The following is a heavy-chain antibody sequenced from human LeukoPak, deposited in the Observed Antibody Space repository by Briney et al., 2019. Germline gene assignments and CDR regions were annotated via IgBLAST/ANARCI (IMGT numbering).Heavy chain of an antibody. D-gene: IGHD6-19*01. CDR1: GFTFSIYS. Sequence: PGGSLRLYCAASGFTFSIYSMSWVRQAPGKGLEGVSDISASGDNTHSADSARGRFTTSRDNSKNTVYLEMNWLRDEDTAMYYCTKGSQFRGWLSHDYWGQGTLVTVSS. J-gene: IGHJ4*02. CDR2: ISASGDNT. CDR3: TKGSQFRGWLSHDY. V-gene: IGHV3-23*01.